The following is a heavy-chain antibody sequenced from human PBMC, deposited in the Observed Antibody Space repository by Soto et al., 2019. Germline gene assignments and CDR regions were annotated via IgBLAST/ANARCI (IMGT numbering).Heavy chain of an antibody. CDR2: IGSSSGTI. J-gene: IGHJ4*02. V-gene: IGHV3-48*02. CDR3: ARDPQSGSQKLYFDF. CDR1: GFTFSGYS. Sequence: EVQLVESGGGLVQPGGSLRLSCAASGFTFSGYSMNWVRQAPGKGREWVSYIGSSSGTIYYADSVKGRFTVSRDNAKKSLYLQLNSLRDEDTAVYYCARDPQSGSQKLYFDFWGQGTLVTVSS. D-gene: IGHD1-26*01.